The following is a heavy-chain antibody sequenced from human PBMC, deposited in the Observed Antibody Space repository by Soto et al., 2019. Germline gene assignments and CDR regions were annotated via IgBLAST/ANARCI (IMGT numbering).Heavy chain of an antibody. CDR1: GGSVNIGTHY. V-gene: IGHV4-61*01. Sequence: SETLSLTCTVSGGSVNIGTHYWSWIRQPPGKGLEWIGYIYYSGSTNYNPSLKSRVTISVDTSKNQFSLNLSSVTAADTAVYYCARVDYNYGYRYFDSWGQGTLVTVSS. CDR3: ARVDYNYGYRYFDS. CDR2: IYYSGST. J-gene: IGHJ4*02. D-gene: IGHD5-18*01.